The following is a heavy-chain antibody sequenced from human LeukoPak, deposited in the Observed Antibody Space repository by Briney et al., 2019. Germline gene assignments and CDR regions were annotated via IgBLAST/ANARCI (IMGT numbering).Heavy chain of an antibody. Sequence: GGSLRLSCAASGFTFSSYWIHWVRQAPGKGLVWVSRINSDGSSTTYADSVKGRFTISRDNAKNTLYLQMNSLRAEDTAVYYCARGRGGGSLDYWGQGTLVTVSS. D-gene: IGHD2-15*01. V-gene: IGHV3-74*01. J-gene: IGHJ4*02. CDR1: GFTFSSYW. CDR2: INSDGSST. CDR3: ARGRGGGSLDY.